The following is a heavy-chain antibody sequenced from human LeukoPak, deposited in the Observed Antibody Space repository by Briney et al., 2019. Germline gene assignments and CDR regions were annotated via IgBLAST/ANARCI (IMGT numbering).Heavy chain of an antibody. CDR1: GGTFSSYA. J-gene: IGHJ6*03. CDR3: VGGGYSGYDFSYYYYYYMDV. V-gene: IGHV1-69*13. Sequence: SVKVSCKASGGTFSSYAISWVRQAPGQGLEWMGGIIPIFGTAKYAQKFQGRVTITADESTSTAYMELSSLRSEDTAVYYCVGGGYSGYDFSYYYYYYMDVWGKGTTVTVSS. CDR2: IIPIFGTA. D-gene: IGHD5-12*01.